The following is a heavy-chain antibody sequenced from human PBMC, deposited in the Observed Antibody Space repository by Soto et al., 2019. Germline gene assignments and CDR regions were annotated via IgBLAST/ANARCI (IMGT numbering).Heavy chain of an antibody. D-gene: IGHD3-22*01. Sequence: GASVKVSCKASGYTFTSYGISWVRQAPGQGLEWMGWISAYNGNTNYAQKLQGRVTMTTDTSTSTAYMELRSLRSDDTAVYYCARVTYYYDSSGYPPRFDPWGQGTLVTVSS. CDR2: ISAYNGNT. V-gene: IGHV1-18*01. J-gene: IGHJ5*02. CDR3: ARVTYYYDSSGYPPRFDP. CDR1: GYTFTSYG.